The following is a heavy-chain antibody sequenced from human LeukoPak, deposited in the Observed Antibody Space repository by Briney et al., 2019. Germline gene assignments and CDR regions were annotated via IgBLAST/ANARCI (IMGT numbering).Heavy chain of an antibody. Sequence: SETLSLTFTVSGGSISSYYWSWIRQPPGKGLEWIGYIYYSGSTNYNPSLKSRVTISVDTSKNQFSLKLSSVTAADTAVYYCASSTSGYYYPVDYWGQGTLVTVSS. CDR1: GGSISSYY. CDR2: IYYSGST. CDR3: ASSTSGYYYPVDY. J-gene: IGHJ4*02. V-gene: IGHV4-59*08. D-gene: IGHD3-22*01.